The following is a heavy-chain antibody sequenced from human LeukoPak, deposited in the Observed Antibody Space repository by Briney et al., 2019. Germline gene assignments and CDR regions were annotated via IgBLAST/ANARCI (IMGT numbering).Heavy chain of an antibody. CDR1: GFTFSSYS. CDR2: ISSSGAKT. CDR3: ARDPIAVVGGGSFDY. J-gene: IGHJ4*02. Sequence: PGGSLRPSCAASGFTFSSYSMNWVRQVPGKGLQWVSSISSSGAKTYYADSVKGRVTISRDNAKNSYYLEMNSLVAEDTAVYYCARDPIAVVGGGSFDYWGQGILVTVSS. V-gene: IGHV3-21*01. D-gene: IGHD6-19*01.